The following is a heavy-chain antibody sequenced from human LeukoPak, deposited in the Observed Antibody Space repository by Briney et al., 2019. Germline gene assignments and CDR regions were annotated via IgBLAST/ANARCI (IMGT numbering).Heavy chain of an antibody. CDR1: GFTFSSYS. CDR3: ARGSYYYDSSGYYYYYYMDV. CDR2: ISSSSSSYI. Sequence: PGGSLRLSCAASGFTFSSYSMNWVRQAPGKGLEWVSSISSSSSSYIYYADSVKGRFTISRDNSKNSLYLQMNSLRAEDTAVYYCARGSYYYDSSGYYYYYYMDVWGKGTTVTISS. J-gene: IGHJ6*03. V-gene: IGHV3-21*01. D-gene: IGHD3-22*01.